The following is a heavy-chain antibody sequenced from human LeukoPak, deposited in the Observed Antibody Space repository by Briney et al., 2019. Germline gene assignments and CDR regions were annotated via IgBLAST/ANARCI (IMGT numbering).Heavy chain of an antibody. Sequence: ASVKVSCKVSGYTLTELSMHWVRQAPGKGLEWMGGFDPEDGETIYAQKFQGRVTMTEDTSTDTAYMELSSLRSEDTAVYYCATVGWQLVAGSFDYWGQGTLVTVSS. CDR2: FDPEDGET. J-gene: IGHJ4*02. V-gene: IGHV1-24*01. D-gene: IGHD6-13*01. CDR3: ATVGWQLVAGSFDY. CDR1: GYTLTELS.